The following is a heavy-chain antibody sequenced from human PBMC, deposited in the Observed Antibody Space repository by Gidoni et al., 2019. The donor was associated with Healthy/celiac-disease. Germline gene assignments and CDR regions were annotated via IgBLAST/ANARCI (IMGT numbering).Heavy chain of an antibody. V-gene: IGHV3-30-3*01. CDR2: ISYDGSNK. J-gene: IGHJ4*02. D-gene: IGHD4-17*01. Sequence: QGQLGESGGGVVQPGSSLRISCAVPGFTFSSYAMHWVRQAPGKGLEWVAVISYDGSNKYYADSVKGRFTISRDNSKNTLYLQMNSLRAEDTAVYYCARSGLLDYWGQGTLVTVSS. CDR1: GFTFSSYA. CDR3: ARSGLLDY.